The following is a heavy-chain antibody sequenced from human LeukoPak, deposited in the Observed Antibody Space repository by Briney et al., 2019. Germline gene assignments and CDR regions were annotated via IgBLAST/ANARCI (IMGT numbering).Heavy chain of an antibody. CDR2: IWHHGNTE. J-gene: IGHJ4*02. CDR1: GFIFSTHG. V-gene: IGHV3-33*01. Sequence: GRSLRLSCAGSGFIFSTHGMHWVRRAPGKGLEWVASIWHHGNTEYYTDSVKGRFTTSRDNSKNTLFLQMNSLRAEDTAVYCCARDHCGGDCSYLDYWGQGALVTVSS. D-gene: IGHD2-21*02. CDR3: ARDHCGGDCSYLDY.